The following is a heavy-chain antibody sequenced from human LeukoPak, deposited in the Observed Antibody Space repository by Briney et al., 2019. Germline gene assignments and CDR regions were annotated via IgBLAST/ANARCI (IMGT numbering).Heavy chain of an antibody. CDR2: IYPSDSNT. V-gene: IGHV5-51*01. J-gene: IGHJ4*02. D-gene: IGHD3-16*01. CDR1: GYTFATYW. Sequence: GESLKISCKGSGYTFATYWIGWVRQMPGKGLEWMGIIYPSDSNTKYSPSFRGQVTISADKSNSTAYLQWGSLKASDTAMYYCARSYHDYLWGRGAYFDHWGQGTLVTVSS. CDR3: ARSYHDYLWGRGAYFDH.